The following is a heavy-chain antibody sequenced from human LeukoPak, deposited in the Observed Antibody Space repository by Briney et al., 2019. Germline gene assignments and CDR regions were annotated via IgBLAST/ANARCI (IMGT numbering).Heavy chain of an antibody. CDR2: ISGSGGST. CDR1: GFTFSSYA. Sequence: PGGSLRLSCAASGFTFSSYAMSWVRQAPGKGLEWVSAISGSGGSTYYADSVKGRFTISIDNSKNTLYLQMNSLRAEDTAVYYCAKGSIVPTKPVGFDYWGQGTLVTVSS. V-gene: IGHV3-23*01. CDR3: AKGSIVPTKPVGFDY. D-gene: IGHD2-8*01. J-gene: IGHJ4*02.